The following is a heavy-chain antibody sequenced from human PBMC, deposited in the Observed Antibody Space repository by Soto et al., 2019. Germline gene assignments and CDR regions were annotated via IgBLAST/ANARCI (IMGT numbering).Heavy chain of an antibody. Sequence: QVQLVQSGAEVKKPGASVKVSCKASGYTFTSYGISWVRQAPGQGLEWMGWISAYNGNTNYAQKLQGRVTMTTDISTSTAYMELRSLRSDDTAVYYCARASGSGSYRYYYYGMDVWGQGTTVTVSS. CDR3: ARASGSGSYRYYYYGMDV. CDR1: GYTFTSYG. V-gene: IGHV1-18*04. J-gene: IGHJ6*02. CDR2: ISAYNGNT. D-gene: IGHD3-10*01.